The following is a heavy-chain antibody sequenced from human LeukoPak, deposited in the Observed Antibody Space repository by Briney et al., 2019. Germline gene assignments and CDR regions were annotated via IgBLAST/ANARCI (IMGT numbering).Heavy chain of an antibody. D-gene: IGHD3-16*01. J-gene: IGHJ3*02. Sequence: ASVKVSCKASGYTFTSYYMHWVRQAPGQGLEWVARIIPLLGITNHAQKLQGRVTVTADTSTNTAYMELRSLISDDTAVYYCARARSRITFGGIRHAFDIWGQGTLVTVSS. CDR3: ARARSRITFGGIRHAFDI. CDR2: IIPLLGIT. CDR1: GYTFTSYY. V-gene: IGHV1-46*04.